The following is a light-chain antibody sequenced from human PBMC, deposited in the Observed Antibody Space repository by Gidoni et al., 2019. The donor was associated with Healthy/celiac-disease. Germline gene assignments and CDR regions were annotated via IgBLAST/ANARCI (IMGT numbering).Light chain of an antibody. CDR1: QSVSNN. J-gene: IGKJ1*01. CDR3: QQYNKWPPWT. CDR2: GAS. V-gene: IGKV3-15*01. Sequence: EIVLPQSPVTLSVSPGERATLSCRASQSVSNNVAWYQQKPGHAPRLLIYGASTRTTGIPARFSGRGSGTEFTLTIISLQSEDFALYYCQQYNKWPPWTFGQGTKVEIK.